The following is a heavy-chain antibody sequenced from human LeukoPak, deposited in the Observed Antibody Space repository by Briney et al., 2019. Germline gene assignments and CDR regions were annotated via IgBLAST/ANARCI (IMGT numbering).Heavy chain of an antibody. J-gene: IGHJ4*02. CDR2: ISYDGSNK. CDR3: ARGSQLLDSWFDC. V-gene: IGHV3-30*09. D-gene: IGHD6-19*01. Sequence: GGSLRLSCAASGFTFSSYAMHWVRQAPGKGLEWVAVISYDGSNKYYADSEKGRIAISRDNSKNMLYLEMSSLRAEDTAVYYCARGSQLLDSWFDCWGQGTLVTVSS. CDR1: GFTFSSYA.